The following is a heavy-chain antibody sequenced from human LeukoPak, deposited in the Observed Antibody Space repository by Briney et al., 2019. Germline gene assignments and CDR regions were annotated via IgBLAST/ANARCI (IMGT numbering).Heavy chain of an antibody. Sequence: SETLSLTCTVSGDSINSHYWNWIRQPPGKGLEWIGYFYYTGTTNYNPSLKGRVTISVDTSKTQFSLRLTSRTAADTAVYYCARDRERGDGYGFDIWGQGKLVTVSS. CDR2: FYYTGTT. V-gene: IGHV4-59*11. CDR1: GDSINSHY. J-gene: IGHJ3*02. CDR3: ARDRERGDGYGFDI. D-gene: IGHD3-10*01.